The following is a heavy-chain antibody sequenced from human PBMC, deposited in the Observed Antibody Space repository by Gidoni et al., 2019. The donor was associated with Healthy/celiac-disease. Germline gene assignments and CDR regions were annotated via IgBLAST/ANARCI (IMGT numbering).Heavy chain of an antibody. CDR1: GFTFSSYG. Sequence: QVQLVASGGGVVQPGRSLRLSCAASGFTFSSYGMHWVRKAPGQGLEWVAVIWYDGSNKYYADSVKGRFTISRENSKNTLYLQMNSLRAEDTAVYYCARADGSSWAVGYWGQGTLVTVSS. J-gene: IGHJ4*02. D-gene: IGHD6-13*01. CDR3: ARADGSSWAVGY. V-gene: IGHV3-33*01. CDR2: IWYDGSNK.